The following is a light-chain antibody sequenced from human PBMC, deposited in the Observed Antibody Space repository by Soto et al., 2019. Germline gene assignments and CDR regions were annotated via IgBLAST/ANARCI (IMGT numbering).Light chain of an antibody. CDR3: QQYSNWPPIT. J-gene: IGKJ5*01. Sequence: EIVLTQSPATLSLSPGEKATLSCRASQSVSNSYLAWYQQKPGQAPSLLIYDTSTRATGIPARFSGSGSGTEFTLTISSLQSEDFAVYYCQQYSNWPPITFGQGTRLEIK. V-gene: IGKV3-15*01. CDR2: DTS. CDR1: QSVSNSY.